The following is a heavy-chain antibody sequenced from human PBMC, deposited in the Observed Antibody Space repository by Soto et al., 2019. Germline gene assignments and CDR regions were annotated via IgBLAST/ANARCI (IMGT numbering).Heavy chain of an antibody. D-gene: IGHD2-2*01. CDR1: GFTFSSYA. CDR2: ISGSGGLT. V-gene: IGHV3-23*01. CDR3: ANRFVIVPAVLGRNYHYGMDV. Sequence: EVQLLESGGGLVQPGGSLRLSCAASGFTFSSYAMNWVRQAPGKGLEWVSVISGSGGLTKYADSVKGRFTISRDNSKNRLYLEMNSLSAEDTAVYYCANRFVIVPAVLGRNYHYGMDVWGQGTTVTVSS. J-gene: IGHJ6*02.